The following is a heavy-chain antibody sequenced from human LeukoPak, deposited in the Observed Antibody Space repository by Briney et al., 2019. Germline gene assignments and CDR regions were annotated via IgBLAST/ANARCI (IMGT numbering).Heavy chain of an antibody. CDR3: AKGAHRYGDYVFSFDY. V-gene: IGHV3-43D*03. D-gene: IGHD4-17*01. CDR1: GFTFDDYA. CDR2: ISWDGGST. Sequence: PGGSLRLSCAASGFTFDDYAMHWVRHAPGKGLEWVSLISWDGGSTYYADSVKGRFTISRDNSKNSLYLQMNSLRAEDTALYYCAKGAHRYGDYVFSFDYWGQGTLVTVSS. J-gene: IGHJ4*02.